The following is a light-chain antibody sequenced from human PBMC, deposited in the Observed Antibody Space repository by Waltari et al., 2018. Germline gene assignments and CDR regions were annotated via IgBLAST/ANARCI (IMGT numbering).Light chain of an antibody. CDR3: QQLNSYLT. CDR2: AAS. J-gene: IGKJ5*01. Sequence: IQLTQSPSSLSASVGDRVNITCRASQGISSYLAWYQQKPRKAPNLLIYAASTLQSGVPSRFSGSGSGTDFTLTSSSLQPEDFATYYCQQLNSYLTFGQGTRL. CDR1: QGISSY. V-gene: IGKV1-9*01.